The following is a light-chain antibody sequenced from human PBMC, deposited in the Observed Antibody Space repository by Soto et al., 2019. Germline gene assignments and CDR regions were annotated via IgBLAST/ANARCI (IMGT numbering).Light chain of an antibody. V-gene: IGKV1-39*01. CDR2: GAS. CDR3: QQSYDSSIT. Sequence: DIQMTQSPSSLSASVGDRVTITCRASQTISGYLNWYQQKSGKAPNLLIYGASSLQSGVPSRFSGSGSVAEFNLTISSLQPEDFATYYCQQSYDSSITFGQGTRLEIK. CDR1: QTISGY. J-gene: IGKJ5*01.